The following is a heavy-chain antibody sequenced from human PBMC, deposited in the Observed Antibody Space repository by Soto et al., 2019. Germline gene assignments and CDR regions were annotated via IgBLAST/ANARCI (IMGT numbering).Heavy chain of an antibody. CDR1: GGSISSSSYY. CDR3: ASQLVRRYFQH. V-gene: IGHV4-39*01. D-gene: IGHD6-13*01. J-gene: IGHJ1*01. CDR2: IYYSGST. Sequence: PSETLSLTCTVSGGSISSSSYYWGWIRQPPGKGLEWIGSIYYSGSTYYNPSLKSRVTISVDTSKNQFSLKLSSVTAADTAVYYCASQLVRRYFQHWGQGTLVTVSS.